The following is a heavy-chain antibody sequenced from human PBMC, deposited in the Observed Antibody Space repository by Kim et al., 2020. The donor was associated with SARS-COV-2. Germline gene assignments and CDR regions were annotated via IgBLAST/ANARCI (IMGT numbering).Heavy chain of an antibody. CDR3: ARGTRSYFDY. J-gene: IGHJ4*02. V-gene: IGHV4-31*02. CDR2: ST. D-gene: IGHD3-10*01. Sequence: STYPTPSRESRVTISVDTSKNPFSLKLSSVTAADTAVDYCARGTRSYFDYWGQGTLVTVSS.